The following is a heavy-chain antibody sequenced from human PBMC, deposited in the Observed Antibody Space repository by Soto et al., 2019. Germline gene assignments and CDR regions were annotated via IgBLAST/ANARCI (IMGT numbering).Heavy chain of an antibody. J-gene: IGHJ4*02. Sequence: EVQLLESGGGLVQPGGSMRLSCAASGFTFSNYAMNWVRQAPGKGLEWVSGLSGSGTSTYYADSVKGRFTISRDNSRDTLFLQMNSLTAEDTAVYYCAKATTNGGWFNPFDSWGQGALVTVSS. CDR3: AKATTNGGWFNPFDS. V-gene: IGHV3-23*01. CDR1: GFTFSNYA. D-gene: IGHD6-19*01. CDR2: LSGSGTST.